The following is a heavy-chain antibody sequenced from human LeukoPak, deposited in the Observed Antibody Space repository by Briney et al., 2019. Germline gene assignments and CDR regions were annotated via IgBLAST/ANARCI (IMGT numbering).Heavy chain of an antibody. CDR3: ARPRRSSGNGAYFDY. Sequence: SVKVSCKASGGTFSSYAISWVRQAPGQGLEWMGRIIPILGIANYAQKFQGRVTITADKSTSTACMELSSLRSEDTAVYYCARPRRSSGNGAYFDYWGQGTLVTVSS. CDR2: IIPILGIA. J-gene: IGHJ4*02. V-gene: IGHV1-69*04. D-gene: IGHD3-22*01. CDR1: GGTFSSYA.